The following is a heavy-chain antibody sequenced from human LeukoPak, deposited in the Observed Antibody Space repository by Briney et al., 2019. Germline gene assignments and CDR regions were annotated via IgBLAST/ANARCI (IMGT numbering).Heavy chain of an antibody. D-gene: IGHD2-15*01. CDR2: IYKIGTT. V-gene: IGHV4-59*02. CDR3: VIGAGWQPDY. Sequence: SETLSLTCTVFGDSVTGYYLNWVRQPPGKGLEWIGHIYKIGTTNYNPSLKSRLTISADTFKNQFSLKLRSVTAADTAVYYCVIGAGWQPDYWGQGALVTVSS. J-gene: IGHJ4*02. CDR1: GDSVTGYY.